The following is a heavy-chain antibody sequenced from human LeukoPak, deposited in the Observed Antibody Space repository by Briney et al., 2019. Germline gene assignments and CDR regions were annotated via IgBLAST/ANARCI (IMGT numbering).Heavy chain of an antibody. CDR3: ARASRENSGSYYYFDY. V-gene: IGHV4-39*07. D-gene: IGHD1-26*01. J-gene: IGHJ4*02. CDR2: IYHSGST. Sequence: PSETLSLTCTVSGGSISSSIYHWAWIRQPPGKGLEWIGEIYHSGSTNYNPSLKSRVTISVDKSKNHFSLKLSSVTAADTAIYYCARASRENSGSYYYFDYWGQGTLITVSS. CDR1: GGSISSSIYH.